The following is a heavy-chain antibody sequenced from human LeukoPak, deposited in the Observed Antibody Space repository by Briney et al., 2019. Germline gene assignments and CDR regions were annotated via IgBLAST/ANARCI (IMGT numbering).Heavy chain of an antibody. D-gene: IGHD3-10*01. Sequence: GGSLRLSWAASGFTFSSNYMSGVRQAPGKGVEWVSVIYSGGNTFYAVSVNGRFTIFRDNSKNTLYLQMNSLRAEDTAVYYCARGGYGDIDYWGQGTLVTVSS. J-gene: IGHJ4*02. CDR1: GFTFSSNY. CDR2: IYSGGNT. V-gene: IGHV3-66*01. CDR3: ARGGYGDIDY.